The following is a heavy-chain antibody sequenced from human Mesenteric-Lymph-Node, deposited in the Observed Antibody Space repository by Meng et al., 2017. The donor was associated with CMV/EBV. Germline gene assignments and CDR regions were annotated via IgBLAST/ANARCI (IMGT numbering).Heavy chain of an antibody. V-gene: IGHV3-30*02. Sequence: GESLKISCAASGFTFKTYGMHWVRQAPGKGLEWVAFIRYDGSNKYYADSVKGRFTISRDNAKNSLYLQMNSLRAEDTAVYYCASLSSGWYRGDAFDIWGQGTMVTVSS. J-gene: IGHJ3*02. CDR3: ASLSSGWYRGDAFDI. CDR2: IRYDGSNK. CDR1: GFTFKTYG. D-gene: IGHD6-19*01.